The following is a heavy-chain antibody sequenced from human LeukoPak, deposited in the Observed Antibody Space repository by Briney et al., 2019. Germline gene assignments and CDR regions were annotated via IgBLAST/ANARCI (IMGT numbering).Heavy chain of an antibody. Sequence: GGSLRPSCAASGFTFSSYGMHWVRQAPGKGLEWVAVIWYDGSNKYYADSVKGRSTISRDNSKNTLYLQMNSLRAEDTAVYYCARDPSYGGGNYFDYWGQGTLVTVSS. D-gene: IGHD2-21*01. CDR1: GFTFSSYG. CDR2: IWYDGSNK. V-gene: IGHV3-33*01. CDR3: ARDPSYGGGNYFDY. J-gene: IGHJ4*02.